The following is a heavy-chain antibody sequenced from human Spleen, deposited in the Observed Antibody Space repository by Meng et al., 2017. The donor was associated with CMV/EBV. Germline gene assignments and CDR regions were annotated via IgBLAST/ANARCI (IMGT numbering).Heavy chain of an antibody. J-gene: IGHJ4*02. D-gene: IGHD2-21*01. CDR2: IKHRGSN. Sequence: RADYGGSLSGYNWSWNSQPPGKGLEWIGEIKHRGSNNYNPYLKSRVTISVDTSKNQFSLKLSSVTAADTAVYYCARVVVGRYYFDYWGQGTLVTVSS. V-gene: IGHV4-34*01. CDR1: GGSLSGYN. CDR3: ARVVVGRYYFDY.